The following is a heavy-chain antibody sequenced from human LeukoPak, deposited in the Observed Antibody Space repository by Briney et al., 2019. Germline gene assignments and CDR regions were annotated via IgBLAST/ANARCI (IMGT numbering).Heavy chain of an antibody. Sequence: GGSLRLSCAASGFTFTDYYMTWIHQAPGKGLEWVSYISSSAGTIYYGDSVKGRFTISRDNAKNSLYLQMNSLRAEDTAVYYCARGSYDYVWGNYRYSSPGDYWGQGTLVTVSS. CDR3: ARGSYDYVWGNYRYSSPGDY. CDR1: GFTFTDYY. D-gene: IGHD3-16*02. J-gene: IGHJ4*02. V-gene: IGHV3-11*01. CDR2: ISSSAGTI.